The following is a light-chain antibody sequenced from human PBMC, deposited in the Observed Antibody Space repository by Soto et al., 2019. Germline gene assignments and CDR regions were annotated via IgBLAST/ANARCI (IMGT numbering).Light chain of an antibody. CDR2: GAS. Sequence: VMTQSPATMSVSPGERATLSCRASKSVSSNLAWYQQRPGQAPRLLIYGASTRATDTPVRFRGSGSGTEFTLTISSLQSEDFAVYYCQQYNNWPPSIIFGQGTRLEIK. CDR3: QQYNNWPPSII. CDR1: KSVSSN. V-gene: IGKV3-15*01. J-gene: IGKJ5*01.